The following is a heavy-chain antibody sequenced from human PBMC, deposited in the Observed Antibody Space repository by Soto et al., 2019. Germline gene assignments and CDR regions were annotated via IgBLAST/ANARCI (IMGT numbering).Heavy chain of an antibody. CDR1: GFSFSSYA. CDR2: ISGSDGST. Sequence: GVLRLSCVVSGFSFSSYAMSWVRQAPGEGLGWVSVISGSDGSTYYADSVKGRFTISRDDSKNTLYLQMNSLRAEDTAVYYCARDRERDAWYEDYWGQGTLVTVSS. J-gene: IGHJ4*02. V-gene: IGHV3-23*01. D-gene: IGHD6-13*01. CDR3: ARDRERDAWYEDY.